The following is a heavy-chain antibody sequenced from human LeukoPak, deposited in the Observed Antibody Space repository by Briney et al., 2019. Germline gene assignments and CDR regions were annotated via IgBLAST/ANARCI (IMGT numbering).Heavy chain of an antibody. CDR3: ARGQIYGTGSYFFDH. CDR1: GFTFSSYW. D-gene: IGHD3-10*01. Sequence: GGSLRLSCAASGFTFSSYWMSWVRQAPGKGLEWVANIKRDGSEKYYVDSVKGRFTISRDNARNSLYLQMNSLRAEDTAVYYCARGQIYGTGSYFFDHWGQGTLVTVSS. J-gene: IGHJ4*02. CDR2: IKRDGSEK. V-gene: IGHV3-7*01.